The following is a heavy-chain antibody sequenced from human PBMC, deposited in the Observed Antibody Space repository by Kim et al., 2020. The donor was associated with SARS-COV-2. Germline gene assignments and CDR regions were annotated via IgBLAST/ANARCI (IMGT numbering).Heavy chain of an antibody. J-gene: IGHJ4*02. D-gene: IGHD5-18*01. Sequence: KCQGRVTMTRDTSTSTVYMELSSLRSEDTAVYYCARDWTHSYGRRGYFDYWGQGTLVTVSS. V-gene: IGHV1-46*01. CDR3: ARDWTHSYGRRGYFDY.